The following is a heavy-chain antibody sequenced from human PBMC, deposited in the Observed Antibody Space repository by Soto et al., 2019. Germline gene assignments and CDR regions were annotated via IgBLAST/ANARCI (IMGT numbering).Heavy chain of an antibody. J-gene: IGHJ6*02. V-gene: IGHV4-31*03. CDR2: IYYSGST. CDR1: GGSISSGGYY. Sequence: PSETLSLTCTVSGGSISSGGYYWSWIRQHPGKGLEWIGYIYYSGSTYYNPSLKSRVTISVDTSKNQFSLKLSSVTAADTAVYYCARDPLLYYYDSSGYPRADYYYGMDVWGQGTTVTV. D-gene: IGHD3-22*01. CDR3: ARDPLLYYYDSSGYPRADYYYGMDV.